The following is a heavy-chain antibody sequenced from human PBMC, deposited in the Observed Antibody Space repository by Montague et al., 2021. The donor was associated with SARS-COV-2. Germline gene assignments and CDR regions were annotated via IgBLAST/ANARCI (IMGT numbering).Heavy chain of an antibody. Sequence: SETLSLTRLVSGDSVDSFSWSWTRQSPGKGLEWIGSISDSGTTHINPALKSRAAISTDRSKNEISLRMTSVTAADTAVYSCARHQDLFSTEGVIGFDIWGPGTMVIVSS. V-gene: IGHV4-59*08. CDR2: ISDSGTT. J-gene: IGHJ3*02. D-gene: IGHD2-21*01. CDR1: GDSVDSFS. CDR3: ARHQDLFSTEGVIGFDI.